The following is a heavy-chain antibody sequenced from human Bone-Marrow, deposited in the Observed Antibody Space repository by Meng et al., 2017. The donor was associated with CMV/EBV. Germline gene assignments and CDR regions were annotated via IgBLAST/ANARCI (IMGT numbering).Heavy chain of an antibody. CDR2: IYYSGST. D-gene: IGHD3-3*01. V-gene: IGHV4-39*01. J-gene: IGHJ5*02. CDR3: ARGGSITIFGVAARTGWFDP. CDR1: GGSISSSSYF. Sequence: SETLSLTCNVPGGSISSSSYFWGWVRQPPGKGLEWIGSIYYSGSTYYNSSLKSRVTISVDTSKNQFSLKLSTVTAADTAVYYCARGGSITIFGVAARTGWFDPWGQGTLVTVSS.